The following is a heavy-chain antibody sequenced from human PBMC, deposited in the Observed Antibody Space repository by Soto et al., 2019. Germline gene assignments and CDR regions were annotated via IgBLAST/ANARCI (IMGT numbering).Heavy chain of an antibody. J-gene: IGHJ4*02. CDR3: ARGPRGNVDTAMVNDY. CDR2: IIPIFGTA. D-gene: IGHD5-18*01. Sequence: QVQLVQSGAEVKKPGSSVKVSCKASGGTFSSYAISWVRQAPGQGLEWMGGIIPIFGTANYAQKFQGRVTITADESTSIAYMELSGLRSEDTAVYYCARGPRGNVDTAMVNDYWGQGTLVTVSS. V-gene: IGHV1-69*01. CDR1: GGTFSSYA.